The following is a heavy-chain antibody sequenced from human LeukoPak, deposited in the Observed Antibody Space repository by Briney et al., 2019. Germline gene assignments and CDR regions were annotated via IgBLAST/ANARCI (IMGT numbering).Heavy chain of an antibody. CDR1: GFDFSVYY. V-gene: IGHV3-11*01. Sequence: PGGSLRLSCAASGFDFSVYYMSWIRQAPGKGLEWISYISTNGGTIYYADPVKGRFTISRDSAKKSLYLQMHSLRAEDTAVYYCARISGSYYDYYDYWGQGTVVTVYS. J-gene: IGHJ4*02. CDR2: ISTNGGTI. D-gene: IGHD1-26*01. CDR3: ARISGSYYDYYDY.